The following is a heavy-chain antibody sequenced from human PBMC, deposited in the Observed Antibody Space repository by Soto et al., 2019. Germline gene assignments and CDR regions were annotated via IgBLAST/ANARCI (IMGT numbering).Heavy chain of an antibody. D-gene: IGHD2-2*01. CDR3: ARFVRHQLPTIDF. CDR2: MNPESRNT. V-gene: IGHV1-8*01. J-gene: IGHJ4*02. CDR1: GYTFTSYD. Sequence: QVQLVQSGAEVKEPGASVRVSCKASGYTFTSYDINWVRQATGQGLEWMGWMNPESRNTGYAQKLQGRVTMTRDTSISTAYMGLTSLGSEDTAVYYCARFVRHQLPTIDFWGQGTLVTVSS.